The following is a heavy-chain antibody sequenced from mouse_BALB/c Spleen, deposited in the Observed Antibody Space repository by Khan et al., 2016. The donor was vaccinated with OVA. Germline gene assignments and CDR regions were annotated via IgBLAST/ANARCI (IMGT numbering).Heavy chain of an antibody. Sequence: EVELVESGGGLVKPGGSLKLSCAASGFTFSSYAMSWVRQTPEKRLEWVASMSSGGSTYYPDSVKGRFTIPRDNARNILYLQMSSLRSEDTAMYYCASVYGSSGVDYWGQGTTLTVSS. V-gene: IGHV5-6-5*01. CDR1: GFTFSSYA. CDR2: MSSGGST. CDR3: ASVYGSSGVDY. J-gene: IGHJ2*01. D-gene: IGHD1-1*01.